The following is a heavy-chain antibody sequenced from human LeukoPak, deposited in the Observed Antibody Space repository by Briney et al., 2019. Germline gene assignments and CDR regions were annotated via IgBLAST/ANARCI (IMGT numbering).Heavy chain of an antibody. CDR3: AKDSYGSGSSFDY. V-gene: IGHV3-48*01. CDR1: GFTFSSYR. CDR2: ISSSGSTI. D-gene: IGHD3-10*01. Sequence: GGSLRLSCAASGFTFSSYRMNWVRQAPGKGLEWVSYISSSGSTIYYADSVKGRFTISRDNSKNTLYLQMNSLRAEDTAVYYCAKDSYGSGSSFDYWGQGTLVTVSS. J-gene: IGHJ4*02.